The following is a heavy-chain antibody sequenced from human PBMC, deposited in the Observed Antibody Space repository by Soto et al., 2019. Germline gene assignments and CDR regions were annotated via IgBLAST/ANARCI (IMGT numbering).Heavy chain of an antibody. V-gene: IGHV4-34*01. D-gene: IGHD6-19*01. Sequence: PSETLPLTCAVYGGSFSGYYWSWIRQPPGKGLEWIGEINHSGSTNYNPSLKSRVTISVDTSKNQFSLKLSSVTAADTAVYYCARGRIAVAGHLHYFDYWGQGTLVTVSS. J-gene: IGHJ4*02. CDR1: GGSFSGYY. CDR2: INHSGST. CDR3: ARGRIAVAGHLHYFDY.